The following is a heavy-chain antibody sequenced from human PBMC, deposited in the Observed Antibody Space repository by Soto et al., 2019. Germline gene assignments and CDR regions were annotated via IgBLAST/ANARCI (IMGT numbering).Heavy chain of an antibody. J-gene: IGHJ4*02. Sequence: EVQLLESGGGLVQTGGSLTLSCAASGFTFRSYAMSWVRQAPGKGLEWVSAISGSGGSTYYADSVEGRFPISRDNSKNPLYLQMNRLRAEYTAVYYCAKDMTDFDYWGQGTLVTFSS. CDR2: ISGSGGST. CDR1: GFTFRSYA. D-gene: IGHD3-16*01. V-gene: IGHV3-23*01. CDR3: AKDMTDFDY.